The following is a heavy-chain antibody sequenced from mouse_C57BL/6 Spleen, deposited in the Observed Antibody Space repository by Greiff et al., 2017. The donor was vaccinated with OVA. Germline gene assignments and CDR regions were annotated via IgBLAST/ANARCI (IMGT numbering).Heavy chain of an antibody. J-gene: IGHJ2*01. CDR1: GFTFSDYG. D-gene: IGHD4-1*01. Sequence: EVQGVESGGGLVKPGGSLKLSCAASGFTFSDYGMHWVRQAPEKGLEWVAYISSGSSTIYYADTVKGRFTISRDNAKNTLFLQMTSLRSEDTAMYYCARGNWDAYYFDYWGQGTTLTVSS. V-gene: IGHV5-17*01. CDR2: ISSGSSTI. CDR3: ARGNWDAYYFDY.